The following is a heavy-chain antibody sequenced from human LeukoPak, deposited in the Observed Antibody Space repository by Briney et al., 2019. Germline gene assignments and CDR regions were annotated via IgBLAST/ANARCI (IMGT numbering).Heavy chain of an antibody. D-gene: IGHD1-7*01. Sequence: GGSLRLSCAASGFTFSTYSMNWVRQAPGKGLEWVAVIWYDGSNIYYADSVRGRFTVSRDNSKNTLFLQMNGLRAEDTAVYYCAKDGDAGTAYYYYYMDVWGKGTTVTVSS. CDR3: AKDGDAGTAYYYYYMDV. V-gene: IGHV3-33*06. CDR2: IWYDGSNI. J-gene: IGHJ6*03. CDR1: GFTFSTYS.